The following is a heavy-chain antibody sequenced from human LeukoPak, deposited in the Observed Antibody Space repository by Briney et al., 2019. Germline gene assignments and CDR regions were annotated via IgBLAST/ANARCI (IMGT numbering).Heavy chain of an antibody. V-gene: IGHV3-21*01. J-gene: IGHJ4*02. CDR2: ISSSSTYI. Sequence: GGSLRLFCAVSGFTFSSYSMNWVRQAPGKGLEWVSSISSSSTYIFYADSMKGRFTISRDNTKNSLYLQMNSLRAEDTAIYYCARDYTTTLTKATIFDYWGQGTLVTVSS. CDR1: GFTFSSYS. CDR3: ARDYTTTLTKATIFDY. D-gene: IGHD4-17*01.